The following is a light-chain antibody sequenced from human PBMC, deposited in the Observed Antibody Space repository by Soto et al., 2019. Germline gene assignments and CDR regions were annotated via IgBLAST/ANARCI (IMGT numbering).Light chain of an antibody. V-gene: IGKV1-5*01. CDR1: QSINGR. Sequence: DIQMNQSPSTLSASIGDRVTITCRASQSINGRLAWYQQKPGRPPKLLIYDVSFLESGVPSRFSGSGSGTDFNLTISSLRPDDFATFYCQQYKVYPYTFGQGTRLDIQ. CDR3: QQYKVYPYT. CDR2: DVS. J-gene: IGKJ2*01.